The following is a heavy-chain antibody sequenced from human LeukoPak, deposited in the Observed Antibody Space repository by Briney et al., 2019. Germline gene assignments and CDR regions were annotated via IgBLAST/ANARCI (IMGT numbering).Heavy chain of an antibody. V-gene: IGHV4-59*12. Sequence: PSETLSLTCTVSGGAISSYYWTWFRQPPGKGLEWIGYIYYTGSTNYNPSLDSRVTISVDMSKNQVSLNLKYVTAADTAVYYCARGRAGRGYSYVIYYYYYMDVWGKGTTVTVSS. CDR2: IYYTGST. J-gene: IGHJ6*03. CDR3: ARGRAGRGYSYVIYYYYYMDV. D-gene: IGHD5-18*01. CDR1: GGAISSYY.